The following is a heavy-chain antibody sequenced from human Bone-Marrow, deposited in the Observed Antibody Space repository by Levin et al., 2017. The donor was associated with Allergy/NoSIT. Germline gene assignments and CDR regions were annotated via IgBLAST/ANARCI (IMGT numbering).Heavy chain of an antibody. D-gene: IGHD2-2*01. CDR1: GYTFGSYD. CDR3: ARAIRYQLLMEY. CDR2: MNPNSGNT. J-gene: IGHJ4*02. Sequence: ASVKVSCKTSGYTFGSYDITWVRQAAGQGLEWMGWMNPNSGNTGYAQKFRGRVSMTSDSSITTAYMELTGLESEDTAVYYCARAIRYQLLMEYWGQGTLVTVSS. V-gene: IGHV1-8*01.